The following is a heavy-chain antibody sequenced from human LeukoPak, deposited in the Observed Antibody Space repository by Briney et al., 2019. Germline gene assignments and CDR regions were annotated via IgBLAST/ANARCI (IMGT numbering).Heavy chain of an antibody. CDR3: AREGVGVPAAWGAFDI. CDR1: GYTFTGYH. Sequence: ASVKVSCKASGYTFTGYHMHWVRQAPGQGLEWMGWINPNSGGTNYAQKFQGRVTMTRDTSISTAYMELSRLRSDDTAVYYCAREGVGVPAAWGAFDIWGQGTMVTVSS. CDR2: INPNSGGT. V-gene: IGHV1-2*02. D-gene: IGHD2-2*01. J-gene: IGHJ3*02.